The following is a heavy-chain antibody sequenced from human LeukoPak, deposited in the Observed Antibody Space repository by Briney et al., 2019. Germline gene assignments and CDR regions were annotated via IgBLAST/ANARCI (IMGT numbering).Heavy chain of an antibody. CDR2: ITTNTGNP. D-gene: IGHD5-24*01. V-gene: IGHV7-4-1*01. CDR1: GYTFTGYY. J-gene: IGHJ4*02. Sequence: WASVKVSCKASGYTFTGYYMHWVRQAPGQGLEWMGWITTNTGNPTYAQGFTGRFVFSLDTSVSTAYLQIGSLKAEDTAVYYCARDASTIRFDYWGQGTLVTVSS. CDR3: ARDASTIRFDY.